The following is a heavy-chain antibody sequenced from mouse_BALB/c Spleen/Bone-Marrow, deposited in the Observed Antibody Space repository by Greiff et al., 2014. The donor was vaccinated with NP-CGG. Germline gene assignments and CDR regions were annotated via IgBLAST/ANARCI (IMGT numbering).Heavy chain of an antibody. CDR3: ARELGRGYYFDY. CDR2: IHPNSGNT. J-gene: IGHJ2*01. V-gene: IGHV1S130*01. Sequence: VQLQQSGSVLVRPGASVKLSCKASGYTFTSSWMHWAKQRPGQGLEWIGEIHPNSGNTNYNEKFKGKATLTVDTSSSTAYVDLSSLTSEDSAVYYCARELGRGYYFDYWGQGTTPTVSS. D-gene: IGHD4-1*01. CDR1: GYTFTSSW.